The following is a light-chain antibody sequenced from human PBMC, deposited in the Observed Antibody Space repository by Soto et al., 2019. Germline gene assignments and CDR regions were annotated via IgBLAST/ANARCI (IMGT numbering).Light chain of an antibody. J-gene: IGKJ5*01. CDR3: QQLNSYPLVT. CDR2: AAS. CDR1: QGISSY. Sequence: DIQLTQTPSFLSASVVDRFTITFLASQGISSYLAWYQQKPGKAPKLLIYAASTLQSGVPSRFSGSGSGTEFTLTISSLQPEDFATYYCQQLNSYPLVTFGQGTRLEIK. V-gene: IGKV1-9*01.